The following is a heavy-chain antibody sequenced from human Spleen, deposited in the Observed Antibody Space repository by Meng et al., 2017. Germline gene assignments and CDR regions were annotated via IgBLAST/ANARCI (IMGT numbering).Heavy chain of an antibody. CDR3: ASRLLALSDY. CDR1: GFSFSSYS. CDR2: ISSSSSYI. V-gene: IGHV3-21*01. D-gene: IGHD2-15*01. J-gene: IGHJ4*02. Sequence: GESLKISCAASGFSFSSYSMNWVRQAPGKGLEWVSSISSSSSYIYYADSVKGRFTISRDNAKNSLYLQMNSLRAEDTAVYYCASRLLALSDYWGQGTLVTGSS.